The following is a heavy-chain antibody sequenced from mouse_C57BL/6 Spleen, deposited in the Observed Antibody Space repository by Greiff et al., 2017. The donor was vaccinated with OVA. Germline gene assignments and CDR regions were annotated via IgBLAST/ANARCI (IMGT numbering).Heavy chain of an antibody. CDR2: INPYNGGT. CDR1: GYTFTDYY. V-gene: IGHV1-19*01. D-gene: IGHD1-1*01. Sequence: EVQLQQSGPVLVKPGASVKMSCKASGYTFTDYYMNWVKQSHGKSLEWIGVINPYNGGTSYNQKFKGKATLTVDKSSSTAYMELNSLTSEDSAVYYCARGGGYYGSSYDAMDYWGQGTSVTVSS. J-gene: IGHJ4*01. CDR3: ARGGGYYGSSYDAMDY.